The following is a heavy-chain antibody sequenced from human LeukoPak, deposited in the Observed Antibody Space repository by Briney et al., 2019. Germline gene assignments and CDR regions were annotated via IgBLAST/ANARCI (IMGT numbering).Heavy chain of an antibody. Sequence: GGSLRLSCAASGFTFSSYGMHWVRQAPGKGLDRVAVIWYDGSNKYYADSVKGRFTISRDNSKNTLYLQMNILRAEDTAVYYCAKVYSSGWYYFDYWGQGTLVTVSS. CDR2: IWYDGSNK. J-gene: IGHJ4*02. CDR1: GFTFSSYG. CDR3: AKVYSSGWYYFDY. D-gene: IGHD6-19*01. V-gene: IGHV3-33*06.